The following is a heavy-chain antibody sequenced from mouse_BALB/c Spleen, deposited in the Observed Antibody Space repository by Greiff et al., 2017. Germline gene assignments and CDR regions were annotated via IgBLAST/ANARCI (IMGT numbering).Heavy chain of an antibody. CDR2: ISDGGSYT. CDR3: ARDRDRYDDGAMDY. V-gene: IGHV5-4*02. J-gene: IGHJ4*01. D-gene: IGHD2-14*01. Sequence: EVKLMESGGGLVKPGGSLKLSCAASGFTFSDYYMYWVRQTPEKRLEWVATISDGGSYTYYPDSVKGRFTISRDNAKNNLYLQMSSLKSEDTAMYDCARDRDRYDDGAMDYWGQGTSVTVSS. CDR1: GFTFSDYY.